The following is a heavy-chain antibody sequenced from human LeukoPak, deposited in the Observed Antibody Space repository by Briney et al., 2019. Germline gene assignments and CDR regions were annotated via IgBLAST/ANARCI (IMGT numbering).Heavy chain of an antibody. CDR3: ARGREKQQLYFDY. Sequence: SVKVSCKASGGAFSSYAISWVRQAPGQGLEWMGGIIPIFGTANYAQKFQGRVTITADESTSTAYMELSSLRSEDTAVYYCARGREKQQLYFDYWGQGTLVTVSS. J-gene: IGHJ4*02. V-gene: IGHV1-69*13. CDR2: IIPIFGTA. D-gene: IGHD6-13*01. CDR1: GGAFSSYA.